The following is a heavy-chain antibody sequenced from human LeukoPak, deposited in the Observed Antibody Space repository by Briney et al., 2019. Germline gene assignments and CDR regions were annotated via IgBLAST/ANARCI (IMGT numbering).Heavy chain of an antibody. J-gene: IGHJ6*02. Sequence: ASVKVSCKASGYTFTSYDINWVRQATGQGLEWMGWMNPNSGNTGYAQKFQGRVTITADESTSTAYMELSSLRSEDTAVYYCASNYYDSSGLHYYYYYGMDVWGQGTTVTVSS. CDR1: GYTFTSYD. D-gene: IGHD3-22*01. V-gene: IGHV1-8*01. CDR3: ASNYYDSSGLHYYYYYGMDV. CDR2: MNPNSGNT.